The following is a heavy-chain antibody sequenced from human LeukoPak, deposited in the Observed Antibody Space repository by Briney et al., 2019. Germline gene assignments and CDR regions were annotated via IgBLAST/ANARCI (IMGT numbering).Heavy chain of an antibody. D-gene: IGHD6-6*01. V-gene: IGHV3-33*06. Sequence: PGRSLRLSCAASGFTFSSHGMHWVRQAPGKGLEWVAVIWYDGSNKYYADSVKGRFTISRDNSKNTLYLQMNSLRAEDTAVYYCAKDRFSSSSGGAWFDPWGQGTLVTVSS. CDR3: AKDRFSSSSGGAWFDP. CDR2: IWYDGSNK. CDR1: GFTFSSHG. J-gene: IGHJ5*02.